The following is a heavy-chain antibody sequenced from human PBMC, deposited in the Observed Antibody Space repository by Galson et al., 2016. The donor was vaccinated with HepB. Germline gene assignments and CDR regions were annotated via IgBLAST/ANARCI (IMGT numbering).Heavy chain of an antibody. CDR3: ARLDMATIGLDS. J-gene: IGHJ4*02. Sequence: SETLSLTCAVYGGSFSDYYWSWVRQPPGKGLEWIGEINHGGCTNYNPSLKSRATTSVDTPRKQFTLILNSVTAADTAVYYCARLDMATIGLDSRGQGTLVTVS. CDR1: GGSFSDYY. V-gene: IGHV4-34*01. D-gene: IGHD5-24*01. CDR2: INHGGCT.